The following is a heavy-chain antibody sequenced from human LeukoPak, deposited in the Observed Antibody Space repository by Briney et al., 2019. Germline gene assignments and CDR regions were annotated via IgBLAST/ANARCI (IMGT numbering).Heavy chain of an antibody. CDR1: GGSFSGYY. V-gene: IGHV4-34*01. Sequence: SETLSLTCAVYGGSFSGYYCSWIRQLPGKGLEWIGEINHSGSTNYNPSLKSRVTISVDTSKNQFSLKLSPVTAADTAVYYCARAFILTSSYPYWGQGTLVTVSS. CDR3: ARAFILTSSYPY. J-gene: IGHJ4*02. D-gene: IGHD3-9*01. CDR2: INHSGST.